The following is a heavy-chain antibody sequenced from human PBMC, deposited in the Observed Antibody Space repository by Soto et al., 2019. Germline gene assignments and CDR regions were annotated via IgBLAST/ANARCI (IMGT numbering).Heavy chain of an antibody. CDR3: ASHCSSASCYLPAFDY. V-gene: IGHV4-39*01. Sequence: SETLSLTCTVSGDSISSSSYYWGWIRQPPGKGLEWIGSIYYSGNTFYNPSLKSRVTISVVTSMNQFSLKLNSVTAADTAVYYCASHCSSASCYLPAFDYWGQGTLVNVS. J-gene: IGHJ4*02. D-gene: IGHD2-2*01. CDR2: IYYSGNT. CDR1: GDSISSSSYY.